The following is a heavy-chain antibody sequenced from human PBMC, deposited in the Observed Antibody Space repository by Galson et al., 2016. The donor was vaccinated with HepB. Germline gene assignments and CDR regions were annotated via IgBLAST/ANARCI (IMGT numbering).Heavy chain of an antibody. Sequence: SLRLSCAASGLTFSSYSMNWVRQAPGKGLEWVSFISSNSSYIYYRASVKGRFTISRDNAKNSLYLQMNSLRAGDTAVYYCATRTYYSDTSGFYFQNWGQGTLVTVSS. CDR2: ISSNSSYI. CDR1: GLTFSSYS. V-gene: IGHV3-21*01. J-gene: IGHJ1*01. CDR3: ATRTYYSDTSGFYFQN. D-gene: IGHD3-22*01.